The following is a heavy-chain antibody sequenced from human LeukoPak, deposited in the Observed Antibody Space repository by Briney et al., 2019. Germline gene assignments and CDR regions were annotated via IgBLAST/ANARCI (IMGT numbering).Heavy chain of an antibody. V-gene: IGHV1-69*01. Sequence: ASVKVSCKASGGTFSSYAISWVRQAPGQGLEWMGGIIPIFGTANYAQKFQGRVTITADESTSTAYMELSSLRSEDTAVYYCARDPYYCSGGSCYVAEYFQHWGQGTLVTVSS. CDR3: ARDPYYCSGGSCYVAEYFQH. CDR2: IIPIFGTA. D-gene: IGHD2-15*01. CDR1: GGTFSSYA. J-gene: IGHJ1*01.